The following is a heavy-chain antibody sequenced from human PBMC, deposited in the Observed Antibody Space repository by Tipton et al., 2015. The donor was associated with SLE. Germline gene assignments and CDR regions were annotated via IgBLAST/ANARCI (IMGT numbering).Heavy chain of an antibody. J-gene: IGHJ2*01. CDR2: IDSGRT. CDR1: AGSITRYY. CDR3: AKADGVVGGQVPYWYFDL. V-gene: IGHV4-59*01. Sequence: TLSLTCTVSAGSITRYYWSWIRQPPGKGLEWIGYIDSGRTNYNPSLESRVTISIDKSNNHFSLKLNSVTAADTAVYYCAKADGVVGGQVPYWYFDLWGPGTLVSVSS. D-gene: IGHD1-26*01.